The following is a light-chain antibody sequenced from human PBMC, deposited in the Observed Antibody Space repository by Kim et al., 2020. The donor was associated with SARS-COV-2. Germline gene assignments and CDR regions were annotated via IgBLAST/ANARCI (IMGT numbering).Light chain of an antibody. Sequence: ASAGERVTLTCRASQGITNSLAWFQQKPGKAPEALIYAASSLQSGVPSKFSGSGSGTDFTLTISSMQPEDFATYYCQQYNDYPWTFGQGTKVEIK. J-gene: IGKJ1*01. V-gene: IGKV1-16*02. CDR2: AAS. CDR3: QQYNDYPWT. CDR1: QGITNS.